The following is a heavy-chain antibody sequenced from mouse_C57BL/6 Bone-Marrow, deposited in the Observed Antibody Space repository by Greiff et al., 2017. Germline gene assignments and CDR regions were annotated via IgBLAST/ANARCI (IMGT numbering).Heavy chain of an antibody. Sequence: EVQLQQSGAELVRPGASVKLSCTASGFNIKDDYMHWVKQRPEQGLEWIGWIDPENGDTKYASKFQGKATITADTSSNTAYLQLSSLTSEDTAVYYCTTYYDYDRAYWGQGTLVTVSA. D-gene: IGHD2-4*01. CDR2: IDPENGDT. CDR1: GFNIKDDY. J-gene: IGHJ3*01. CDR3: TTYYDYDRAY. V-gene: IGHV14-4*01.